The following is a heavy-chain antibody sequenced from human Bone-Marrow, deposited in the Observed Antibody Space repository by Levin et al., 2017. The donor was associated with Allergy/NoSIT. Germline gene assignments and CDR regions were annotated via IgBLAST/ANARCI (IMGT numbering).Heavy chain of an antibody. CDR2: IYWDDDK. J-gene: IGHJ3*02. CDR1: GFSLTTSGVR. Sequence: SGPTLVKPTQTLTLTCTFSGFSLTTSGVRVGWIRQPPGKALEWLALIYWDDDKSYSPSLKTRLTITKDTSKNQVVLLMTSMDPVDTATYFCAHGGRAVTNAFDIWGQGTMVTVSS. CDR3: AHGGRAVTNAFDI. V-gene: IGHV2-5*02. D-gene: IGHD4-17*01.